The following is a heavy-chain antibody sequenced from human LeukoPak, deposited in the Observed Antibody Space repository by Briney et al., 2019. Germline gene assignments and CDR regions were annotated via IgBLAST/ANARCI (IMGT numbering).Heavy chain of an antibody. CDR1: GGSISNYY. J-gene: IGHJ4*02. V-gene: IGHV4-4*07. CDR2: IYTSGST. CDR3: ARQGGWYDTNFDY. D-gene: IGHD6-19*01. Sequence: SETLSLTCIVSGGSISNYYWSWIRQPAGKGLEWIGRIYTSGSTNYNPSLKSRVTISVDTSKNQFSLKLSSVTAADTAVYYCARQGGWYDTNFDYWGQGTLVTVSS.